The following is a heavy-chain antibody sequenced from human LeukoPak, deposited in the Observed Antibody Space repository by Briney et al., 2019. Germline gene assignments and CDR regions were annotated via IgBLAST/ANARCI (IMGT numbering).Heavy chain of an antibody. V-gene: IGHV2-70*11. CDR2: IDWDDDK. Sequence: SGPALVKPTQTLTLTCTFSGFSLSTSGMCVSWIRQPPGKALEWLARIDWDDDKYYSTSLKTRLTISKDTSKNQVVLTMTNMDPVDTATYYCARIIAAAGTSQCDYWGQGALITVSS. CDR3: ARIIAAAGTSQCDY. D-gene: IGHD6-13*01. J-gene: IGHJ4*02. CDR1: GFSLSTSGMC.